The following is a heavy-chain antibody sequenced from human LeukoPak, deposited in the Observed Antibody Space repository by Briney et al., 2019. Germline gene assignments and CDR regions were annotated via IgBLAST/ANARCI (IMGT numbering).Heavy chain of an antibody. J-gene: IGHJ4*02. V-gene: IGHV4-59*01. Sequence: SETLSLTCTVSGGSISSYYWRWIRQPPGKGLEWIGYIYYSGSTNYNPSLKSRVTISVDTSKNQFSLKLSSVTAADTAVYYCARDFDGSGWYYFDYWGQGTLVTVSS. CDR3: ARDFDGSGWYYFDY. D-gene: IGHD6-19*01. CDR2: IYYSGST. CDR1: GGSISSYY.